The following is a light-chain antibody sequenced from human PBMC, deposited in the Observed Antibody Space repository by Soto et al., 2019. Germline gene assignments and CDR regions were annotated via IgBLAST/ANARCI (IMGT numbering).Light chain of an antibody. CDR2: EVN. Sequence: QSALTQPASVSGSPGQSITISCTGTSSDVGGYNYVSWYQQHPGKAPKLMIYEVNNRPSGVSYRFSGSKSGNTASLTISGLQAEDEADYYCSAYKTSRSYVFGSGTKLTVL. J-gene: IGLJ1*01. CDR3: SAYKTSRSYV. CDR1: SSDVGGYNY. V-gene: IGLV2-14*01.